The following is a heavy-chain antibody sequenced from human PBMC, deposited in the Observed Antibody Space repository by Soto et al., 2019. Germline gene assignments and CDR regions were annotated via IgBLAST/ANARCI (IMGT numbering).Heavy chain of an antibody. V-gene: IGHV1-69*01. CDR2: IIPIFGTA. J-gene: IGHJ3*02. CDR3: ASLGDYYDPRRDAFDI. CDR1: GGTFSSYA. D-gene: IGHD3-22*01. Sequence: QVQLVQSGAEVKKPGSSVKVSCKASGGTFSSYAISWVRQAPGQGLEWMGGIIPIFGTANYAQKIQGRVTITADESTSTAYMELSSLRSEDTAVYYCASLGDYYDPRRDAFDIWGQGTMVTVSS.